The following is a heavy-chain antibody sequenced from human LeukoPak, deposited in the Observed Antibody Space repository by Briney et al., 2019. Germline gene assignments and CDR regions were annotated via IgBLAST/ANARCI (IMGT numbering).Heavy chain of an antibody. CDR1: GYTFTSYD. CDR2: TNPNSGNT. V-gene: IGHV1-8*01. Sequence: GASVKVSCKASGYTFTSYDINWVRQATGQGLEWMGWTNPNSGNTGYAQKFQGRVTMTRNTSISTAYMELSSLRSEDTAVYYCARGQNYDFWSGYYTGGTPQDYWGQGTLVTVSS. CDR3: ARGQNYDFWSGYYTGGTPQDY. D-gene: IGHD3-3*01. J-gene: IGHJ4*02.